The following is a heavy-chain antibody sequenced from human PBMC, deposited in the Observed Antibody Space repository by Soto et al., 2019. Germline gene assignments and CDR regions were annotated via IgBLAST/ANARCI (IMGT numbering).Heavy chain of an antibody. CDR3: AKGGSSSWYEDYYGMDV. V-gene: IGHV3-11*05. D-gene: IGHD6-13*01. J-gene: IGHJ6*02. CDR1: GFIYSDYY. Sequence: PGGSLRLSCAASGFIYSDYYMNWIRQAPGKGLEWVSYISGSSHYTNYADSVKGRFTISRDNAKNSLYLQMNSLRAEDTAVYYCAKGGSSSWYEDYYGMDVWGQGTTVTVSS. CDR2: ISGSSHYT.